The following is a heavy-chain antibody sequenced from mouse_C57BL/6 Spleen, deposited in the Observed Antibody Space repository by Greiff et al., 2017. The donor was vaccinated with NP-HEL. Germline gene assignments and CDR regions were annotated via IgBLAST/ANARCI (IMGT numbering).Heavy chain of an antibody. CDR1: GFTFSSYA. J-gene: IGHJ3*01. CDR3: TRDLYDSFAY. V-gene: IGHV5-9-1*02. CDR2: ISSGGDYI. D-gene: IGHD2-3*01. Sequence: EVKLMESGEGLVKPGGSLKLSCAASGFTFSSYAMSWVRQTPEKRLEWVAYISSGGDYIYYADTVKGRFTISRDNARNTLYLQMSSLKSEDTAMYYCTRDLYDSFAYWGQGTLVTVSA.